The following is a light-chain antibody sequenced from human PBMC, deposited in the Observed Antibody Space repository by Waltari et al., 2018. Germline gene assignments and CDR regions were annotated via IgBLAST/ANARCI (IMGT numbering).Light chain of an antibody. Sequence: KPSQDPVRGMYKDRQRPSGIPERFSGSSSGTTVTLTISGVQAEDEADYYCQSADSSGTYPYVFGTGTKVTVL. J-gene: IGLJ1*01. CDR3: QSADSSGTYPYV. V-gene: IGLV3-25*03. CDR2: KDR.